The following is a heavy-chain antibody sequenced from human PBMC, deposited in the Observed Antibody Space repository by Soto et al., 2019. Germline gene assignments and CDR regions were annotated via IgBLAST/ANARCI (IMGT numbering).Heavy chain of an antibody. Sequence: SETLSLTCSVSGVSISSGGYYWTWIRLRAGGGLEWIGAMYYSGSTNYNPSLQARITISADTSKKQFSLELRSVTAADTAVYYCATQPRYDSSGYFFYWGQGRLVTVSS. CDR2: MYYSGST. CDR3: ATQPRYDSSGYFFY. V-gene: IGHV4-31*03. CDR1: GVSISSGGYY. J-gene: IGHJ4*02. D-gene: IGHD3-22*01.